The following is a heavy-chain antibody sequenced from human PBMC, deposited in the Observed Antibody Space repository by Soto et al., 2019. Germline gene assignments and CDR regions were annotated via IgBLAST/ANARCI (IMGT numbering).Heavy chain of an antibody. CDR2: MVGDGSSS. D-gene: IGHD1-26*01. CDR1: GFIFRTYA. V-gene: IGHV3-23*01. Sequence: EVQLLESGGGLAQPGGSLRLSCAASGFIFRTYAMNWVRQAPGKGLEWVSVMVGDGSSSDYADSVRGRFTISRDNSKNTLYLQMNNLRAGDTAVYYCAKDLRPDGRYDLDYWGQGTLVTVSS. CDR3: AKDLRPDGRYDLDY. J-gene: IGHJ4*02.